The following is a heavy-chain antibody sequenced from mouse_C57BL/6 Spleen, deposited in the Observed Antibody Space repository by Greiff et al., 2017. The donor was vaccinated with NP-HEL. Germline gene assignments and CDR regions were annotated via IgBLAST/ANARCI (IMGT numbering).Heavy chain of an antibody. Sequence: VQLQQPGAELVKPGASVKVSCKASGYTFTSYWMHWVKQRPGQGLEWIGRIHPSDSDTNYNQKFKGKATLTVDKSSSTAYMQLSSLTSEDSAVYYCAIDYGSSSLAYWGQGTLVTVSA. CDR2: IHPSDSDT. CDR1: GYTFTSYW. D-gene: IGHD1-1*01. J-gene: IGHJ3*01. V-gene: IGHV1-74*01. CDR3: AIDYGSSSLAY.